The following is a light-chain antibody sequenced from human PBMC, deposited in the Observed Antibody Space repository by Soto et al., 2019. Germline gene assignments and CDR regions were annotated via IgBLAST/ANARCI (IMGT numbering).Light chain of an antibody. CDR1: QSVSSN. CDR2: GAS. J-gene: IGKJ5*01. CDR3: QKYSRAPIT. Sequence: EIVMTQSPATLSLSPGEIVTLSCSAVQSVSSNLAWYQQKPGQSPRLLIYGASSRATGIPDRFSGSGSGTDFTLTISRLEPEDSAVYYCQKYSRAPITFGQGTRLEIK. V-gene: IGKV3-20*01.